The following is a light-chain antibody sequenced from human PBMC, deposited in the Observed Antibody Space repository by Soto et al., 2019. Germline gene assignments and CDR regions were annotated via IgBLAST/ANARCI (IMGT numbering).Light chain of an antibody. Sequence: DIQMTQSPSSLSASVGDRVTITCQASQDISNSLSWYQQKPGKAPKLLITDAATLEAGVPSRFSGSGSGTDFTFTISSLQPEDIATYYCQQANSFPFTFGPGTKVDIK. CDR3: QQANSFPFT. V-gene: IGKV1-33*01. CDR1: QDISNS. J-gene: IGKJ3*01. CDR2: DAA.